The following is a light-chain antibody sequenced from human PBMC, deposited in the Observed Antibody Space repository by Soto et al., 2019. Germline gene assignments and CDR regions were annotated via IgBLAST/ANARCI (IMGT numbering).Light chain of an antibody. CDR3: QQYSSIPLT. V-gene: IGKV4-1*01. J-gene: IGKJ4*01. CDR1: QSDLHSSNNKNY. CDR2: WAS. Sequence: DIVMTQSPDSLAVSLGERATINCKSSQSDLHSSNNKNYLAWYQQKPGQPPKLLIYWASTRESGFPDRFSGSGSGTDFTLTISSLQAEDVAVYYCQQYSSIPLTFGGGTKVEIK.